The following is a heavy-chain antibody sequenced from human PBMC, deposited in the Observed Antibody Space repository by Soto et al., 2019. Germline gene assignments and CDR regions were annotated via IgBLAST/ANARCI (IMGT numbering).Heavy chain of an antibody. D-gene: IGHD6-19*01. V-gene: IGHV4-34*01. CDR3: ARGGRGHIAVAGTHYLQY. CDR1: GGSFSGYY. CDR2: INHSGST. J-gene: IGHJ1*01. Sequence: QVQLQQWGAGLLKPSETLSLTCAVYGGSFSGYYWSWIRQPPEKGLEWIGEINHSGSTNYNPSLKSRVTISIDTSKNQFSLKLSSVTAADTAVYYCARGGRGHIAVAGTHYLQYWGQGTLVTVSS.